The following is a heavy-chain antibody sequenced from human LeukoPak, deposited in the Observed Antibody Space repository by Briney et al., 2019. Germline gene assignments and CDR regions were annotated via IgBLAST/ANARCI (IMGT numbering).Heavy chain of an antibody. J-gene: IGHJ3*02. CDR2: ISSSSSYI. CDR3: ARGAAGGYCTSTNCGHAFDI. D-gene: IGHD2-2*01. CDR1: GFTFSYFT. V-gene: IGHV3-21*01. Sequence: GGPLRLSCAASGFTFSYFTINWVRQAPGKGLEWVSSISSSSSYIYNADSVKGRFTISRDNAKNSLFLQMNSLRAEDTAVYYCARGAAGGYCTSTNCGHAFDIWGQGTMVTVSS.